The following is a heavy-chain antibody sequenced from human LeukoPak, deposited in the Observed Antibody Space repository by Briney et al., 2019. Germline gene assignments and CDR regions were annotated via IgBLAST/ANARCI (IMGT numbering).Heavy chain of an antibody. CDR2: ISSSSSTI. CDR1: GFIFSSYS. V-gene: IGHV3-48*04. D-gene: IGHD3-10*01. J-gene: IGHJ4*02. CDR3: ARDEYYGSGSSY. Sequence: GGSLRLSCAVSGFIFSSYSMNWVRQAPGKGLEWVSYISSSSSTINYADSVKGRFTISRDNAKNSLYLQMNSLRAEDTAVYYCARDEYYGSGSSYWGQGTLVTVSS.